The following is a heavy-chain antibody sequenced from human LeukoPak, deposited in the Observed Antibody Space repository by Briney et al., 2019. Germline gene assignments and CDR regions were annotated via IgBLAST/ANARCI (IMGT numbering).Heavy chain of an antibody. CDR1: GGSFSGYY. V-gene: IGHV4-34*01. J-gene: IGHJ4*02. D-gene: IGHD3-3*01. CDR3: AGNIPKAGLRFLALDY. CDR2: INHSGST. Sequence: SETLSLTCAVYGGSFSGYYWSWIRQPPGKGLEWIGEINHSGSTNYNPSLKSRVTISVDTSKNQFSPKLSSVTAADTAVYYCAGNIPKAGLRFLALDYWGQGTLVAVSS.